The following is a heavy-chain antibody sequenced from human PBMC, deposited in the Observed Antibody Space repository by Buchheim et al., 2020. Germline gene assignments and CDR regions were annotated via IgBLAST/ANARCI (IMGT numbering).Heavy chain of an antibody. CDR2: ISSSSSTI. J-gene: IGHJ4*02. D-gene: IGHD4-11*01. CDR3: ARDYGHDYSNYVPFDY. V-gene: IGHV3-48*01. CDR1: GFTFSSYS. Sequence: EVQLVESGGGLVQPGGSLRLSCAASGFTFSSYSMNWVRQAPGKGLEWVSYISSSSSTIYYADSVKGRFTISRDNAKNSLYLQMNSLRAEDTAVYYCARDYGHDYSNYVPFDYWGQGTL.